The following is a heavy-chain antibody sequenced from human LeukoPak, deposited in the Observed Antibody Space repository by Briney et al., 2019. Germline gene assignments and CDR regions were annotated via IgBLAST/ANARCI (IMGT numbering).Heavy chain of an antibody. J-gene: IGHJ4*02. CDR1: GGTFNSYA. Sequence: SVKVSCKASGGTFNSYAITWVRQAPGQGLQCMGRIIPVLGIASYAQKFQGRVTITADTSTSTAYMELSSLRSDGTAVYYCARISGHWGQGTLVTVSS. V-gene: IGHV1-69*04. CDR2: IIPVLGIA. CDR3: ARISGH. D-gene: IGHD1-26*01.